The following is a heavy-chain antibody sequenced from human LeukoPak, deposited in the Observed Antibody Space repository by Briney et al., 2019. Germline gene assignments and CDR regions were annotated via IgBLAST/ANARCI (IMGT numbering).Heavy chain of an antibody. Sequence: GGSLRLSCAASGFTFSDYAMNWVRQARGKGLEWVSAISGTGDETYYADAVKGRFTISRDNSKNTLYLQMNNLRAEDTALYYCAKTMSIDILIGLDYWGQGILVTVSS. CDR2: ISGTGDET. V-gene: IGHV3-23*01. D-gene: IGHD3-9*01. CDR1: GFTFSDYA. J-gene: IGHJ4*02. CDR3: AKTMSIDILIGLDY.